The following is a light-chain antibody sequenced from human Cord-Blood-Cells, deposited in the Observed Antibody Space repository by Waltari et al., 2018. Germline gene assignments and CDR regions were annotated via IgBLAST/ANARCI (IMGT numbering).Light chain of an antibody. V-gene: IGLV2-11*01. CDR2: DVS. Sequence: QSALTQPRSVSGSPGQSVTISCTGTSSDVGGYNYVSWSQQHPGKAPTLMIYDVSKRPSGVPDRFSGSKSGNTASLTISGLQAEDEADYYCCSYAGSYTWVFGGGTKLTVL. CDR1: SSDVGGYNY. CDR3: CSYAGSYTWV. J-gene: IGLJ3*02.